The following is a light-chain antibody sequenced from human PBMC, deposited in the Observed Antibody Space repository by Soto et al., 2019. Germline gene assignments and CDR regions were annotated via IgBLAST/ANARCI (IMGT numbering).Light chain of an antibody. Sequence: ETVMTQSPATLSVSPGERATLSCRASQSVRSNLAWYQQNPGQPPRLLIYDASSRATGIPSRFSGSGSGTDFTLTISSLEPEDFAVYYCQQRSNWPITFGQGTRLEIK. CDR3: QQRSNWPIT. CDR1: QSVRSN. V-gene: IGKV3-11*01. CDR2: DAS. J-gene: IGKJ5*01.